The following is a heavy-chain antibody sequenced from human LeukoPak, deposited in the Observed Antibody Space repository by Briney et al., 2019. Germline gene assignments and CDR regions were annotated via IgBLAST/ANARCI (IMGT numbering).Heavy chain of an antibody. V-gene: IGHV3-30*04. CDR2: ISNDGNEK. D-gene: IGHD2-8*02. Sequence: PGGSLRLSCAASGFTFSAYVMHWVRQAPGKGLECVAVISNDGNEKYYADSVKGRFSISRDNSKNTLYLQMSSLRTEDTAVYYCARDGGYTGGWTYGAGDYWGQGNLVTVSS. CDR1: GFTFSAYV. CDR3: ARDGGYTGGWTYGAGDY. J-gene: IGHJ4*01.